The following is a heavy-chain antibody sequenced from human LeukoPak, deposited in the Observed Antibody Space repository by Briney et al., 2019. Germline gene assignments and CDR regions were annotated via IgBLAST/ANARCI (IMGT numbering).Heavy chain of an antibody. CDR1: GFTFTTYT. V-gene: IGHV1-3*01. CDR2: INAGNGNT. J-gene: IGHJ5*02. CDR3: ARGAPIRVAVAATFDP. Sequence: ASVKVSCKTSGFTFTTYTMHWVRQAPGQRLEWMGWINAGNGNTQYSQKFQGRVTITRDTFASTAYMELSNLRSEDTAVYYCARGAPIRVAVAATFDPWGQGTLVTVPS. D-gene: IGHD6-19*01.